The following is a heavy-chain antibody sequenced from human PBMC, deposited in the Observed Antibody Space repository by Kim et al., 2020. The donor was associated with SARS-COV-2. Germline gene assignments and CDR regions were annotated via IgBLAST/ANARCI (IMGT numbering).Heavy chain of an antibody. D-gene: IGHD3-9*01. Sequence: ASVKVSCKASGYTFTSYGISWVRQAPGQGLEWMGWISAYNGNTNYAQKLQGRVTMTTDTSTSTAYMELRSLRSDDTAVYYCARAEGGYDILHYYGMDVWGQGTTVTVSS. CDR3: ARAEGGYDILHYYGMDV. V-gene: IGHV1-18*04. CDR1: GYTFTSYG. J-gene: IGHJ6*02. CDR2: ISAYNGNT.